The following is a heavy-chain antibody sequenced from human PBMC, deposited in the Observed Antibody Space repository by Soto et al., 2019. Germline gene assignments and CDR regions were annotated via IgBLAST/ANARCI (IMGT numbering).Heavy chain of an antibody. CDR2: IINTGGST. CDR3: AKDWPGTSSVTSDC. Sequence: GGSLSLSCAASGFRFSDYAMTWVRQAPGKGLEWVSSIINTGGSTNYADSVKGRFTISRDNSKSTLYLQMNSLRAEDTAIYYCAKDWPGTSSVTSDCWGQGTLVTSPQ. D-gene: IGHD4-17*01. V-gene: IGHV3-23*01. CDR1: GFRFSDYA. J-gene: IGHJ4*02.